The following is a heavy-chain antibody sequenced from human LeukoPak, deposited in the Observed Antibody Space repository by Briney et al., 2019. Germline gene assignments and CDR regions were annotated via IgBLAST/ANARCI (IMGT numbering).Heavy chain of an antibody. D-gene: IGHD3-10*01. V-gene: IGHV3-74*01. Sequence: GGSLRLSCAASGFTFTRDWMHWVRQAPGKGLVWVSRINSDASSTTYADSVKGRFTISRDNAKNTLYLQMNSLRVEDTAQYYCARGSYYYDSGSWGQGTLVTVSS. CDR2: INSDASST. CDR1: GFTFTRDW. J-gene: IGHJ4*02. CDR3: ARGSYYYDSGS.